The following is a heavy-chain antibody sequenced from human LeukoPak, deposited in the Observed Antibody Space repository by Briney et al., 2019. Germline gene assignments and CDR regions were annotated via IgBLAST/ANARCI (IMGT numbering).Heavy chain of an antibody. CDR3: ARGGSSGWYEIDY. D-gene: IGHD6-19*01. Sequence: GSLRLSCAASGFTFSSYSMNWVRQAPGKGLEWVSSISSSSSYIYYADSVKGRFTISRDNAKNSLYLQMNSLRAEDTAVYYCARGGSSGWYEIDYWGQGTLVTVSS. J-gene: IGHJ4*02. CDR1: GFTFSSYS. V-gene: IGHV3-21*01. CDR2: ISSSSSYI.